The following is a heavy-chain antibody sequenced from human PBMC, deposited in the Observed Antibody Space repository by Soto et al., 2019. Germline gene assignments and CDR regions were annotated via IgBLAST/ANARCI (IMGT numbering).Heavy chain of an antibody. D-gene: IGHD1-26*01. V-gene: IGHV3-23*01. CDR2: ISTTGGNI. J-gene: IGHJ4*02. Sequence: GGSLRLSCEGSGFTFSDYVMSLVRQAPGRGLDWVSSISTTGGNIYYADSVKGRFTISRDNSKNTLYLQMNTLRLEDTAVYYCAKPVGDTRWSDFDSWGQGTLVTVPQ. CDR1: GFTFSDYV. CDR3: AKPVGDTRWSDFDS.